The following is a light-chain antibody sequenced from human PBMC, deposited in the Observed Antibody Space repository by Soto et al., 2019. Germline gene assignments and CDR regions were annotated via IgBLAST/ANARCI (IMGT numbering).Light chain of an antibody. CDR2: GAS. Sequence: EIVMTQSPATLSVSPGGRATLSCRASQSVSSNLAWYQQKPGQAPRLLIYGASTRATGIPTRFSGSGSGTEFTPTISRLQSEDFAVYHCQQYNNWPPYTFGQGTKLEIK. CDR1: QSVSSN. V-gene: IGKV3-15*01. CDR3: QQYNNWPPYT. J-gene: IGKJ2*01.